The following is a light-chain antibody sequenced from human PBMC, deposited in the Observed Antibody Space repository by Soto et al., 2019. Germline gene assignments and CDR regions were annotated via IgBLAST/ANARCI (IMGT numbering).Light chain of an antibody. Sequence: QSVLTQPPSASGSPGQSVTISCTGTASDVGGYNYVSWYQQHPGKAPKVMIYEVSKRPSGVPDRFSGPKSGNTASLTVSGLQAEDEADYYCSSYAGSNNLVFGGGTKLTVL. J-gene: IGLJ2*01. CDR1: ASDVGGYNY. CDR2: EVS. CDR3: SSYAGSNNLV. V-gene: IGLV2-8*01.